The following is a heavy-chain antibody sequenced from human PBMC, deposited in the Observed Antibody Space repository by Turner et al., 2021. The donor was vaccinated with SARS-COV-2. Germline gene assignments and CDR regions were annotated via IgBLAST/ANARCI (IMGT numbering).Heavy chain of an antibody. J-gene: IGHJ3*02. Sequence: DVQLVESGGGLIQPGGSLRLSCAASGFTVSSNYMSWVRQAPGTGLEWVSVIYSGGSTYYADSVKGRFTLSRDNSKNTLSLQMNSLRAEDTAVYYCARGYSSGWYQSGAFDIWGQGTMVTVSS. CDR2: IYSGGST. D-gene: IGHD6-19*01. CDR1: GFTVSSNY. CDR3: ARGYSSGWYQSGAFDI. V-gene: IGHV3-53*01.